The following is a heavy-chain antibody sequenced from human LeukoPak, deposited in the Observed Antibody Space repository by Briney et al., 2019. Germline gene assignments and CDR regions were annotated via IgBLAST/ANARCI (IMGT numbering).Heavy chain of an antibody. V-gene: IGHV4-4*02. CDR3: ARDHRWFGELFRYGYDY. D-gene: IGHD3-10*01. Sequence: SETLSLTCAVSGGSVSSSHWWSWVRQPPGKGPEWSGEIYHSGSTNYNPSLKSRVTISVDKSKNQLSLRLRSVTSADTAVYYCARDHRWFGELFRYGYDYWGQGTLVTVSS. J-gene: IGHJ4*02. CDR2: IYHSGST. CDR1: GGSVSSSHW.